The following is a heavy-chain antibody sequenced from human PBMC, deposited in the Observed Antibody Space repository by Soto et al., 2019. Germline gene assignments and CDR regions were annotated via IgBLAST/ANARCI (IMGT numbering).Heavy chain of an antibody. CDR1: GFTFRDYA. V-gene: IGHV3-49*03. CDR2: IRSKAYGGTT. Sequence: GGSLRLSCTGSGFTFRDYAMSWFRQAPGKGLDWVGFIRSKAYGGTTQYAASVKGRFTISRDDSKSIAYLQMNSLKTEDTAVYHCTRDLSGSYYKYYYGMDVWGQGTTVTVSS. D-gene: IGHD3-10*01. J-gene: IGHJ6*02. CDR3: TRDLSGSYYKYYYGMDV.